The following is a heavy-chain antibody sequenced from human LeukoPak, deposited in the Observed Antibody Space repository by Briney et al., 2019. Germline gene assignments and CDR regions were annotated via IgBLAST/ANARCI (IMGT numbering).Heavy chain of an antibody. D-gene: IGHD3/OR15-3a*01. J-gene: IGHJ4*02. Sequence: SQSLSLTCVISGDSFSSNSVAWHWLRQSQARGLESLVRTDYTTRSYENFAASVKGRTTINPGTSKNQFSLQLSSVNPEDTAVYYCARRQSDSVHNWGQGTLVTVSS. V-gene: IGHV6-1*01. CDR1: GDSFSSNSVA. CDR2: TDYTTRSYE. CDR3: ARRQSDSVHN.